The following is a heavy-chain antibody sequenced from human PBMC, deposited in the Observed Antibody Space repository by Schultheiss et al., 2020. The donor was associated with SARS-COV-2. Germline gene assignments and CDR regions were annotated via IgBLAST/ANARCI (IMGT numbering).Heavy chain of an antibody. CDR1: GGSVSSGSYY. J-gene: IGHJ3*02. CDR2: IYTSGST. CDR3: ASRVAVAETRYRRAFDI. V-gene: IGHV4-61*02. D-gene: IGHD6-19*01. Sequence: SQTLSLTCTVSGGSVSSGSYYWSWIRQPPGKGLEWIGRIYTSGSTNYNPSLKSRVTISVDTSKNQFSLKLSSVTAADTAVYYCASRVAVAETRYRRAFDIWGQGTMVTVSS.